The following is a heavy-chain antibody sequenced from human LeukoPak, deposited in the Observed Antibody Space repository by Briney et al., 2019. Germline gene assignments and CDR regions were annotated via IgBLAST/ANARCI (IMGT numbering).Heavy chain of an antibody. CDR3: ARAIAARRRVGWDYFDY. J-gene: IGHJ4*02. Sequence: MASETLSLTCTVSGYSICSGYYWGWIRQPPGKGLEWIGSIYHSGSTYYNPSLKSRITISVDTSKNQFSLKLSSVTAADTAVYFCARAIAARRRVGWDYFDYWGQGTLVTVSS. D-gene: IGHD6-6*01. CDR1: GYSICSGYY. V-gene: IGHV4-38-2*02. CDR2: IYHSGST.